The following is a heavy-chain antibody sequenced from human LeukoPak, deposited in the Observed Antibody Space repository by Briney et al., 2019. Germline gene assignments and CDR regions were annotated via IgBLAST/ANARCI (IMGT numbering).Heavy chain of an antibody. D-gene: IGHD6-25*01. CDR2: INHGGST. Sequence: PSETLSLTCAVYGESFSGYYWSWIRQPPGKGLEWIGEINHGGSTNYNPSLKSRVTISVDTSKNQFSLKLSSVTAADTAVYYCAGARLRCWGQGTLVTVSS. V-gene: IGHV4-34*01. CDR1: GESFSGYY. CDR3: AGARLRC. J-gene: IGHJ4*02.